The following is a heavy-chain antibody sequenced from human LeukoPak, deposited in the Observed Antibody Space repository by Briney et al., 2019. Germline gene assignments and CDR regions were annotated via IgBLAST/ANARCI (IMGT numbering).Heavy chain of an antibody. CDR1: GYTFTSCD. CDR2: MNPNSGNT. D-gene: IGHD3-22*01. Sequence: ASVKVSCKASGYTFTSCDINWVRQATGQGLEWMGWMNPNSGNTAYAQKFQGRVTMTRNTSISTAYMELSSLRSEDTAVYYCARDDKGTLAHYWGQGTLVTVSS. V-gene: IGHV1-8*01. CDR3: ARDDKGTLAHY. J-gene: IGHJ4*02.